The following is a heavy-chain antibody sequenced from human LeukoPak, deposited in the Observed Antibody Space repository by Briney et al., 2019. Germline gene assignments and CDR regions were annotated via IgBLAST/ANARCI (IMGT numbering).Heavy chain of an antibody. Sequence: SETLSLTCTVSGGSISSYYWSWIRQPPGKGLEWIGYIYYSGSTNYNPSLKSRVTMSVDTSKNQFSLKLSSVTAADTAVYYCARGSWLRSPGGFDYWGQGTLVTVSS. CDR1: GGSISSYY. CDR2: IYYSGST. J-gene: IGHJ4*02. CDR3: ARGSWLRSPGGFDY. D-gene: IGHD5-12*01. V-gene: IGHV4-59*12.